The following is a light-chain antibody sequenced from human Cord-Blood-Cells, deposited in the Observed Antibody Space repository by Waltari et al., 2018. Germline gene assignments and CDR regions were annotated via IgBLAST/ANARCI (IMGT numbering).Light chain of an antibody. Sequence: QSVLTQPPSASGTPGQRVTISCSGSSSNIGSNYVYWYQQLPGTAPKPLIYRNNQRPSGVPDRLSCSKSGPSASLASSGLRSEDEADYYCAAWDDSLSGWVFGEGTKLTIL. CDR2: RNN. V-gene: IGLV1-47*01. J-gene: IGLJ3*02. CDR1: SSNIGSNY. CDR3: AAWDDSLSGWV.